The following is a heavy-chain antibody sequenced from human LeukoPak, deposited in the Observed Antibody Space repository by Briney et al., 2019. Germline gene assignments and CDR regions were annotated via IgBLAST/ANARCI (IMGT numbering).Heavy chain of an antibody. CDR3: ARGNGYKPFDY. Sequence: GRSLRLSFAASGFTFDDYAMHWVRQAPGKGLEWVSGISWNSGSIGYADSVKGRFTISRDNAKNSLYLQMNSLRAEDTAVYYCARGNGYKPFDYWGQGTLVTVSS. J-gene: IGHJ4*02. CDR1: GFTFDDYA. CDR2: ISWNSGSI. D-gene: IGHD5-24*01. V-gene: IGHV3-9*01.